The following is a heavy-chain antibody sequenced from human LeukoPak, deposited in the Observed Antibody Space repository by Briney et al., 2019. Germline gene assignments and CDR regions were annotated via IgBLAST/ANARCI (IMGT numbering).Heavy chain of an antibody. CDR3: ARGSGGYSYGNNWFDP. Sequence: SETLSLTCAVYGGSFSGYYWSWLRQPPGKGLEWIGEINHSGSTNYNPSLKSRVTISVDTSKSQFSLKLSSVTAADTAVYYCARGSGGYSYGNNWFDPWGQGTLVTVSS. J-gene: IGHJ5*02. D-gene: IGHD5-18*01. V-gene: IGHV4-34*01. CDR2: INHSGST. CDR1: GGSFSGYY.